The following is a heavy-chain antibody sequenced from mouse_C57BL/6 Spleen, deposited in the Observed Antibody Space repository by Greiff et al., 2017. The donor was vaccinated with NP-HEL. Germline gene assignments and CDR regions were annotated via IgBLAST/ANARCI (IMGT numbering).Heavy chain of an antibody. D-gene: IGHD1-1*01. CDR1: GYSITSGYY. CDR2: ISYDGSN. J-gene: IGHJ4*01. Sequence: EVQLQESGPGLVKPSQSLSLTCSVTGYSITSGYYWNWIRQFPGNKLEWMGYISYDGSNNYNPSLKNRISITRDTSKNQFFLKLNSVTTEDTATYYCARLVHYYGSSPYAMDYWGQGTSVTVSS. CDR3: ARLVHYYGSSPYAMDY. V-gene: IGHV3-6*01.